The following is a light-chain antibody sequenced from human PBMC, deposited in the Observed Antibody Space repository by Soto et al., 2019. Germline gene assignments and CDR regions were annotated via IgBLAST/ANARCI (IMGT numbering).Light chain of an antibody. CDR3: QQYKSYWT. Sequence: EIVMTQSPVTLSLSPGEKATLSCRASQHIRTDLAWYQQRPGQAPRLLIYGASARATGIPARFSGSASGTVFTLNISSLQSEDFATYYCQQYKSYWTFGQGTKVDIK. V-gene: IGKV3-15*01. CDR2: GAS. CDR1: QHIRTD. J-gene: IGKJ1*01.